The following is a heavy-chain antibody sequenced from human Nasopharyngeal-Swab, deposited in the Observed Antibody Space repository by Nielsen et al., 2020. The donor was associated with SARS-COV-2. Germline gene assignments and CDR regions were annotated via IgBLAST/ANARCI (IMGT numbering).Heavy chain of an antibody. CDR1: GFPFSSYG. D-gene: IGHD4-11*01. J-gene: IGHJ6*03. V-gene: IGHV3-30*18. Sequence: LTCAASGFPFSSYGMHWVCQAPAKGLGWVAVISYDGTYKKYADSVKGRFTISRDKSKNTLYLQINSLRGEDTAVYYCAKDSVTTSYYYYYMDVWGKGTTVTVSS. CDR2: ISYDGTYK. CDR3: AKDSVTTSYYYYYMDV.